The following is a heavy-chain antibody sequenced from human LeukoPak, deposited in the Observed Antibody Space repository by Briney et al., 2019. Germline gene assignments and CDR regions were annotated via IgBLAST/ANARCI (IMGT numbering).Heavy chain of an antibody. J-gene: IGHJ4*02. CDR1: GGSFSGYY. CDR3: ATRYYCSGGSRYVDY. Sequence: PSETLSLTCAVYGGSFSGYYWSWIRQPPGKGLEWIGEINHGGSTNYNPSLKSRVTISVDTSKNQFSLKLSSVTAADTAVYYCATRYYCSGGSRYVDYWGQGTLVTVSS. D-gene: IGHD2-15*01. CDR2: INHGGST. V-gene: IGHV4-34*01.